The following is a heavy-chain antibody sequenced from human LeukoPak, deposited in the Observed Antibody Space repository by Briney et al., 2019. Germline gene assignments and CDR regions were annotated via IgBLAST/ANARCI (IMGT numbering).Heavy chain of an antibody. CDR1: GFTFSSYS. D-gene: IGHD3-3*01. CDR3: ARDFWSGYYTIADGGAHDY. Sequence: PGGSLRLSCAASGFTFSSYSMNWVRQAPGKGLEWVSSISSSSSYIYYADSVKGRFTISRDNAKNSLYLQMNSLRAEDTAVYYCARDFWSGYYTIADGGAHDYWGQGTLVTVSS. V-gene: IGHV3-21*01. CDR2: ISSSSSYI. J-gene: IGHJ4*02.